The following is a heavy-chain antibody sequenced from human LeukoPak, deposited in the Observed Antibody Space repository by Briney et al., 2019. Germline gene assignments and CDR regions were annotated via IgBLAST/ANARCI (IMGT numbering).Heavy chain of an antibody. V-gene: IGHV1-2*02. CDR3: ATTTVAGFSEYFQH. J-gene: IGHJ1*01. CDR2: INPNSGGT. Sequence: ASVQVSCKASGYTLTGYFIHGVRPAPGQGLEWMGWINPNSGGTNYAQKFQGRVTMTRDTSISTAYMELSRLRSDDTAVYYCATTTVAGFSEYFQHWGQGTLVTVSS. D-gene: IGHD6-19*01. CDR1: GYTLTGYF.